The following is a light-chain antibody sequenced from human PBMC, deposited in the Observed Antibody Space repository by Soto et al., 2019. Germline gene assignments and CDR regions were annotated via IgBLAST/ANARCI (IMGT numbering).Light chain of an antibody. CDR2: WAS. Sequence: DIVMTQSPDSLAVSLGERATINCKSSQSVFKGSNNKDCLAWYQQKPGQPPKLFIYWASTRESGVPDRFSGSGSGTDFTLTINSLQAEDVAIYYCQQYYSTPLTFGGGTKGDIK. V-gene: IGKV4-1*01. J-gene: IGKJ4*01. CDR3: QQYYSTPLT. CDR1: QSVFKGSNNKDC.